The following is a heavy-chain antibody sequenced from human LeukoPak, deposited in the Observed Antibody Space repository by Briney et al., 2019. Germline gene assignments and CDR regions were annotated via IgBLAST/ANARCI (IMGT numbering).Heavy chain of an antibody. D-gene: IGHD2-2*01. V-gene: IGHV4-34*01. Sequence: SETLSLTCAVYGGSFSGYYWSWIRQPPGKGLGWIGEINHSGSTNYNPSLKSRVTISVDTSKNQFSLKLSSVTAADTAVYYCARQYCSSTSCLFDYWGQGTLVTVSS. J-gene: IGHJ4*02. CDR3: ARQYCSSTSCLFDY. CDR2: INHSGST. CDR1: GGSFSGYY.